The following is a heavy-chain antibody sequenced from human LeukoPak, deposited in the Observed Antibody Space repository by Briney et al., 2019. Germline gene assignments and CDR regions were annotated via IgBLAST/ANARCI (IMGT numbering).Heavy chain of an antibody. Sequence: GGSLRLSCAASGFSFSSYWMNWARQAPGKGLEWVASINHNGNVNYYVDSVKGRFTISRDNAKNSLYLQMSNLRAEDTAVYFCARGGGLDVWGQGATVTVSS. CDR2: INHNGNVN. D-gene: IGHD3-16*01. CDR1: GFSFSSYW. J-gene: IGHJ6*02. V-gene: IGHV3-7*03. CDR3: ARGGGLDV.